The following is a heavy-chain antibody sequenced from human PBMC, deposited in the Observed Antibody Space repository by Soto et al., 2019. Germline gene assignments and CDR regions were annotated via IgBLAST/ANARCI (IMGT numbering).Heavy chain of an antibody. Sequence: GGSLRLSCAASGFTLSGYAMDWVRQAPGKGLEYVSGISSNGVGTYYANSVQGRFTISRDNSKNTVYLQMGSLRAEDTAVYYCARDPLIAAPWSHHVDKHPLDYWGQGTLVTVSS. J-gene: IGHJ4*02. CDR1: GFTLSGYA. D-gene: IGHD6-13*01. CDR2: ISSNGVGT. V-gene: IGHV3-64*01. CDR3: ARDPLIAAPWSHHVDKHPLDY.